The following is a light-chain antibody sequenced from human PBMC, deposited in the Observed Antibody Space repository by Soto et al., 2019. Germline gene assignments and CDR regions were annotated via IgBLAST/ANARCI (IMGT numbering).Light chain of an antibody. J-gene: IGLJ2*01. V-gene: IGLV2-11*01. CDR1: SSDVGGYTY. CDR2: DVS. Sequence: QSVLTQPRSVSGSPGHSVTISCTGTSSDVGGYTYVSWYQQHPHKAPKLMIYDVSERPSGVPDRFSGSKSDNTASLTVSGLQTEDEAVYFCTSYAGTKNYVVFGGGTQLTVL. CDR3: TSYAGTKNYVV.